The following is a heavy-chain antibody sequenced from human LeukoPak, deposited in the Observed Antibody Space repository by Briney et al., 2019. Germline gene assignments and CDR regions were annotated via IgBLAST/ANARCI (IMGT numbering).Heavy chain of an antibody. CDR3: ARAIAVVDY. J-gene: IGHJ4*02. CDR2: INPNSGGT. Sequence: WASVKVSCKTSGYTFTDYYIRWVRQAPGQGLEWMGWINPNSGGTNYAQTFQGRVTMTKDTSVSTAYMELSRLRSDDTAVYFCARAIAVVDYWGQGTLVTVSS. D-gene: IGHD6-19*01. V-gene: IGHV1-2*02. CDR1: GYTFTDYY.